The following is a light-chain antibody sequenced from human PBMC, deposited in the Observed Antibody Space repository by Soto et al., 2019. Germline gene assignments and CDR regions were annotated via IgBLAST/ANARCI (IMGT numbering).Light chain of an antibody. V-gene: IGLV2-14*01. J-gene: IGLJ1*01. CDR1: SSDVGGYNY. CDR3: NSWTSSSTYV. CDR2: DVS. Sequence: QSVLTQPASVSGSPGQSITISCTGTSSDVGGYNYVSWYQQHPGKAPKLMIYDVSNRPSRVSNRFSGSKSGNTASLTISGLQAEDEADYYCNSWTSSSTYVFGTGTKVTVL.